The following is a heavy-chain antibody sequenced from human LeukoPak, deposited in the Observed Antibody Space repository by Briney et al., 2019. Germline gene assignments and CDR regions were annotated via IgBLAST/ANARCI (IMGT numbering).Heavy chain of an antibody. D-gene: IGHD6-13*01. J-gene: IGHJ3*01. CDR3: AREQYSSTWYRGAFDV. Sequence: GGSLRLSCAASGFTFTTSWMHWFRQAPGKGLVWVSRIESDGTSTTYADSVKGRFTISRDNAKNTLYLQMNSLRAEDTAVYYCAREQYSSTWYRGAFDVWGQGTMVSVSS. CDR2: IESDGTST. CDR1: GFTFTTSW. V-gene: IGHV3-74*01.